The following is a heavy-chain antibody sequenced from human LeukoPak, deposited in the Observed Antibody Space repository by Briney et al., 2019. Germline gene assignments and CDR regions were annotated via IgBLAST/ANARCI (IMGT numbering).Heavy chain of an antibody. Sequence: PGGSLRLSCEASGFVFSSYSMNWVRQAPGKGLEWVSYISKFGSIHYADSVRGRFTISRDNAKDSLYLQMNNLRDEDTAVYYCARDKQWGMVYADYWGQGTLVTVSS. V-gene: IGHV3-48*02. J-gene: IGHJ4*02. D-gene: IGHD2-8*01. CDR1: GFVFSSYS. CDR2: ISKFGSI. CDR3: ARDKQWGMVYADY.